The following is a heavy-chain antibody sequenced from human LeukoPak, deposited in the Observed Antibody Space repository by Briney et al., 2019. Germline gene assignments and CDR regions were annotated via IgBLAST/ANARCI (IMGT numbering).Heavy chain of an antibody. CDR1: GYTFTSYG. Sequence: ASVKVSCKASGYTFTSYGISWVRQAPGQGLEWMGWISAYNGNTNYAQKLQGRVTMTTDTSTSTVYMELSSLRSEDTAVYYCARAGPHSGSYLGYWGQGTLVTVSS. D-gene: IGHD1-26*01. V-gene: IGHV1-18*01. J-gene: IGHJ4*02. CDR3: ARAGPHSGSYLGY. CDR2: ISAYNGNT.